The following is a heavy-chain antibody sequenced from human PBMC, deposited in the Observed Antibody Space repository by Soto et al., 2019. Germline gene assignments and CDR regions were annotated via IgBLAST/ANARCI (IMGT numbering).Heavy chain of an antibody. V-gene: IGHV1-46*01. CDR1: GYTFTSYY. J-gene: IGHJ5*02. Sequence: ASVKVSCKASGYTFTSYYMHWVRQAPGQGLEWMGIINPSGGSTSYAQKFQGRVTMTTDTSTSTAYMELRSLRSDDTAVYYCARDELHYGGPNWFDPWGQGTLVTVSS. CDR2: INPSGGST. D-gene: IGHD4-17*01. CDR3: ARDELHYGGPNWFDP.